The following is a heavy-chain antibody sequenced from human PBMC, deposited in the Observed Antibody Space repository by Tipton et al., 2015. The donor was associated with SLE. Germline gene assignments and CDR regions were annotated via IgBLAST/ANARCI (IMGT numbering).Heavy chain of an antibody. CDR3: ARGGYCSGGSCYFAEYFQH. CDR2: INHSGST. D-gene: IGHD2-15*01. V-gene: IGHV4-34*01. J-gene: IGHJ1*01. Sequence: LSCAVYGGSFSGYYWSWIRQPPGKGLEWIGEINHSGSTNYNPSLKSRVTISVDTSKNQFSLKLSSVTAADTAVYYCARGGYCSGGSCYFAEYFQHWGQGTLVTVSS. CDR1: GGSFSGYY.